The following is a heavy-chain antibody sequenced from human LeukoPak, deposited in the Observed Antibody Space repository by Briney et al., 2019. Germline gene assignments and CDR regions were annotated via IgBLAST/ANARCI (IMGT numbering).Heavy chain of an antibody. Sequence: GGSLRLSCAASGFTFSYYAMHWVRQAPGKGLEWVALISYDGSNKYYADSVKGRFTISRENSKNTLYLQMNSLRTEDTAVYYCARGRWHDSSGSDAFDIWGQGTMVTVSS. J-gene: IGHJ3*02. CDR1: GFTFSYYA. D-gene: IGHD3-22*01. CDR2: ISYDGSNK. CDR3: ARGRWHDSSGSDAFDI. V-gene: IGHV3-30-3*01.